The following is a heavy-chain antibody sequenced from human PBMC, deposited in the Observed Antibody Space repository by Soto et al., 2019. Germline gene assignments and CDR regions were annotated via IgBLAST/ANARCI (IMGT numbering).Heavy chain of an antibody. J-gene: IGHJ3*02. CDR2: ISGCGGST. CDR3: ASLTYYYDSSGYEDAFDI. D-gene: IGHD3-22*01. Sequence: LRRSCAASGFTFSSYAMSWVRQAPGTGLEWGSAISGCGGSTYYADSVKGRFTISRNNSKNTLYLQMNSLRAEDTAVYYCASLTYYYDSSGYEDAFDIWGQGTMVTVSS. V-gene: IGHV3-23*01. CDR1: GFTFSSYA.